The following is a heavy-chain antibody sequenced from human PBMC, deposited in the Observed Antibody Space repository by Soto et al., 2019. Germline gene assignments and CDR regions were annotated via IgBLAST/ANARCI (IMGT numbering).Heavy chain of an antibody. J-gene: IGHJ4*02. CDR3: ARQVDTAMVFDY. CDR2: IYYSGST. CDR1: GGSISSSSYY. Sequence: LSLTCTVSGGSISSSSYYWGWIRQPPGKGLEWIGSIYYSGSTYYNPSLKSRVTISVDTSKNQFSLKLSSVTAADTAVYYCARQVDTAMVFDYWGQGTLVTVSS. D-gene: IGHD5-18*01. V-gene: IGHV4-39*01.